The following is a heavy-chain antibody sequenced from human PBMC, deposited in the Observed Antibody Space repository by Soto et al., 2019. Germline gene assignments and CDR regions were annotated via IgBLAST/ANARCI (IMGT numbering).Heavy chain of an antibody. D-gene: IGHD3-3*02. Sequence: SDTLSLTCTVSSGSISSSNWWSWVRQPPGKGLEWIGEIYHSGSTNYNPSLKSRVTISVDKSKNQFSLKLSSVTAADTAVYYCARASFLEWLSGYYYGMDVWGQGTTVTVSS. J-gene: IGHJ6*02. CDR2: IYHSGST. V-gene: IGHV4-4*02. CDR3: ARASFLEWLSGYYYGMDV. CDR1: SGSISSSNW.